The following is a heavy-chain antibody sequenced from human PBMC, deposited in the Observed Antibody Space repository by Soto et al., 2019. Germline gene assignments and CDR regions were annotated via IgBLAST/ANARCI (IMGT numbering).Heavy chain of an antibody. J-gene: IGHJ4*02. CDR1: GFTFSSYA. Sequence: GGSLRLSCAASGFTFSSYAMHWVRQAPGKGLEWVAVTSHDGTNKYYADSVKGRFTISRDNSKDTLYLQMNSLRAEDTAVYYYAREKCGGECYNFDYWGQGTLVTVSS. CDR3: AREKCGGECYNFDY. D-gene: IGHD2-21*01. CDR2: TSHDGTNK. V-gene: IGHV3-30-3*01.